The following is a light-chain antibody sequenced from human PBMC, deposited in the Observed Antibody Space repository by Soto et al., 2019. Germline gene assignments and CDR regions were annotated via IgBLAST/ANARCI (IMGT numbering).Light chain of an antibody. Sequence: DIVMTQSPDSLAVSLGERATINCKSSQSVLYSSNNKNYLAWYQQKPGQPPKLLISWASTRESGVPDRFSGSGSGTDFTLTISSLQAEDVAVYYCQQYYSTLLTFGGGTTVEIK. CDR1: QSVLYSSNNKNY. CDR2: WAS. J-gene: IGKJ4*01. CDR3: QQYYSTLLT. V-gene: IGKV4-1*01.